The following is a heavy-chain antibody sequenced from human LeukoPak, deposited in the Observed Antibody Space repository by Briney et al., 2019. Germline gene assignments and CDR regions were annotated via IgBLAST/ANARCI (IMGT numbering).Heavy chain of an antibody. CDR1: GFTLSDYW. J-gene: IGHJ4*02. V-gene: IGHV3-74*01. CDR3: VRDGGGTTPYDC. Sequence: GGSLRLSRAASGFTLSDYWMNWVRQVPGKGPVWVSHISPGGRNIAYADSVKGRFTISRDSAKNTLSLQMNSLRVEDTAVYYCVRDGGGTTPYDCWGQGSLVTVSS. D-gene: IGHD1-7*01. CDR2: ISPGGRNI.